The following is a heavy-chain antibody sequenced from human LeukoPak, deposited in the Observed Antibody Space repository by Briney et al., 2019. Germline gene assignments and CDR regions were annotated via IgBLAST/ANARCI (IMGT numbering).Heavy chain of an antibody. CDR3: AKMAPGYYDSSGYYPPGY. CDR1: GFTFSSYA. J-gene: IGHJ4*02. V-gene: IGHV3-23*01. Sequence: GGSLRLSCAASGFTFSSYAMSWVRQAPGKGLEWVSAISGSGGSTYYADSVKGRFTISRDNSKNTLYLLMNSLRAEDTAVYYCAKMAPGYYDSSGYYPPGYWGQGTLVTVSS. CDR2: ISGSGGST. D-gene: IGHD3-22*01.